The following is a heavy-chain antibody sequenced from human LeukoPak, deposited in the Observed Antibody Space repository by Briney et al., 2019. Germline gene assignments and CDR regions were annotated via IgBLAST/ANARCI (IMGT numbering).Heavy chain of an antibody. CDR3: ARRVWFDP. CDR2: IYYSGST. CDR1: GGSISSSSYY. V-gene: IGHV4-39*01. Sequence: PSETLSLTCTVSGGSISSSSYYWGWIRQPPGKGLEWIGSIYYSGSTYYNPSLKSRVTISVDTSKNQFSLKLSSVTAADTAVYFCARRVWFDPWGQGTLVTVSS. J-gene: IGHJ5*02.